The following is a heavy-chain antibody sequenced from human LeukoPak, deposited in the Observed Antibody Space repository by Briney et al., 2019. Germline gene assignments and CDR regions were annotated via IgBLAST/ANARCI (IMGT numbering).Heavy chain of an antibody. CDR2: INHSGST. CDR3: ARGIPVRVSN. Sequence: PSETLSLTCAVYGGSFSGYYWSWIRQPPGKGREWIGEINHSGSTNYNPSLKSRVTISVDTSKNQFSLKLSSVTAADTAVYYCARGIPVRVSNWGQGTLVTVSS. V-gene: IGHV4-34*01. J-gene: IGHJ1*01. CDR1: GGSFSGYY. D-gene: IGHD2-2*01.